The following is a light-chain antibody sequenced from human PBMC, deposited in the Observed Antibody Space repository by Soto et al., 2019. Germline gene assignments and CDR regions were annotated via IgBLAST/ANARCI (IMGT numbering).Light chain of an antibody. CDR1: SSNIGSTYD. CDR2: GNT. CDR3: QSYDDSLSVHYV. V-gene: IGLV1-40*01. Sequence: QSVLTQPPSVSGAPGQRVTISCTGSSSNIGSTYDVQWYQQLPGTAPKLLIHGNTDRPPGVPDRFSGSKSGTSASLAITGLQADDEADYYCQSYDDSLSVHYVFGTGTKVTVL. J-gene: IGLJ1*01.